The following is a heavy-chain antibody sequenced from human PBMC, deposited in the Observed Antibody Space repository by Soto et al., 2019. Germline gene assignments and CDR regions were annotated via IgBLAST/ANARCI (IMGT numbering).Heavy chain of an antibody. D-gene: IGHD6-19*01. CDR2: ITYNGGTT. CDR1: GFTFSSYG. Sequence: EVQLVESGGGLVQSGGSLRLSCSASGFTFSSYGMHWVRQAPGKGLEYVSAITYNGGTTNYADSVKGRFTISRDNSKNTLYLQMSSLSAEDTALYYCAVVAGRYYLDCWGQGTLVTVSS. CDR3: AVVAGRYYLDC. J-gene: IGHJ4*02. V-gene: IGHV3-64D*08.